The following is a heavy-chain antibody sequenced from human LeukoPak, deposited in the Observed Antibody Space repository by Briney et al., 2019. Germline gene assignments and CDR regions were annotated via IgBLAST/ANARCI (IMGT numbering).Heavy chain of an antibody. D-gene: IGHD5-18*01. J-gene: IGHJ4*02. V-gene: IGHV4-59*01. CDR1: GGSISSYY. CDR2: IFYSGNT. CDR3: AKESGYSYPT. Sequence: PSETLSLTCTVSGGSISSYYWSWIRQPPGKGLEWIGYIFYSGNTNYNPSLKSRVTISVDPSKNQFSPKLGSVTAADTAVYYCAKESGYSYPTWGQGTLVTVSS.